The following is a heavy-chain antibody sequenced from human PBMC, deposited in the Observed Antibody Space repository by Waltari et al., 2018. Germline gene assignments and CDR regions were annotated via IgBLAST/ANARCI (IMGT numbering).Heavy chain of an antibody. J-gene: IGHJ4*02. CDR1: GGNFSSYA. CDR2: IIPIFGTA. D-gene: IGHD5-18*01. Sequence: QVQLVQSGAEVKKPGSSVKVYCKASGGNFSSYAISWVRQAPGQGLEWMGGIIPIFGTANYAQKFQGRVTITADESTSTAYMELSSLRSEDTAVYYCARHPKYSYGSNFDYWGQGTLVTVSS. CDR3: ARHPKYSYGSNFDY. V-gene: IGHV1-69*01.